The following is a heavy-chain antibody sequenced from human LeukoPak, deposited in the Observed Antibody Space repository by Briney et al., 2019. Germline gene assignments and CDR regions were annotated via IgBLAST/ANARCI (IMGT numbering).Heavy chain of an antibody. CDR2: IHYGGTT. CDR1: GDSISSHY. V-gene: IGHV4-59*11. Sequence: SETLSLTCTVSGDSISSHYWSWIRQPPGKGLEWIAYIHYGGTTNYYPSLKSRVTISVDTSKNQFSLQLRSVTAADTAVYYCVRRPGYFDYWGRGILVTVSS. CDR3: VRRPGYFDY. J-gene: IGHJ4*02.